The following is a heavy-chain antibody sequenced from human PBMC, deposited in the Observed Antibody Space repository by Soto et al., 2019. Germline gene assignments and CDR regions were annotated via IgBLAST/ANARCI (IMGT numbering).Heavy chain of an antibody. CDR2: ISYDGSNK. CDR1: GFTFSSYG. D-gene: IGHD3-22*01. V-gene: IGHV3-30*18. Sequence: GSLRLSCAASGFTFSSYGMHWVRQAPGKGLEWVAVISYDGSNKYYADSVKGRFTISRDNSKNTLYLQMNSLRAEDTAVYYCAKVEGNYYDSSGYYYDYWGQGTLVTVSS. CDR3: AKVEGNYYDSSGYYYDY. J-gene: IGHJ4*02.